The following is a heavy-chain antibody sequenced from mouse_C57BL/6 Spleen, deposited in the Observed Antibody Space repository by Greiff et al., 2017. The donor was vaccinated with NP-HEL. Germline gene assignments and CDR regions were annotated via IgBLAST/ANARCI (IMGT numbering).Heavy chain of an antibody. J-gene: IGHJ1*03. CDR3: ASGYYYGSSYGWYFDV. V-gene: IGHV1-82*01. Sequence: VQLQQSGPELVKPGASVKISCKASGYAFSSSWMNWVKQRPGKGLEWIGRIYPGDGDTNYNGTFKGKATLTADKSSSTAYMQLSSLTSEDSAVYFCASGYYYGSSYGWYFDVWGTGTTVTVAS. CDR1: GYAFSSSW. CDR2: IYPGDGDT. D-gene: IGHD1-1*01.